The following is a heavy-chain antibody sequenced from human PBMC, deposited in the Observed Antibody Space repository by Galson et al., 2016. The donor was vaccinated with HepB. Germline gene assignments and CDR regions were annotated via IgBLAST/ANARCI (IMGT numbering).Heavy chain of an antibody. CDR1: GFTFGDYV. D-gene: IGHD6-19*01. V-gene: IGHV3-49*03. J-gene: IGHJ4*02. CDR2: IRSNVYGGTT. Sequence: SLRLSCAASGFTFGDYVMSWFRQAPGKGLEWVGFIRSNVYGGTTEYAASVKGRFTISRDDSKSIAYLEMNSLKTEDTAVYYCTRDPAVAGSLWGQGTLVAVSS. CDR3: TRDPAVAGSL.